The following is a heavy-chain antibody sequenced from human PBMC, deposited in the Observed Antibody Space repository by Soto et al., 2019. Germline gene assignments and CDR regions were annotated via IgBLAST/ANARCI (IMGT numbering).Heavy chain of an antibody. V-gene: IGHV3-23*01. CDR1: GFTFSSYG. J-gene: IGHJ4*02. CDR2: VSGSGRNT. Sequence: EVQLLESGGGLVQPGGSLRLSCAASGFTFSSYGMSWVRQAPGMGLEWVSSVSGSGRNTNYADSVKGRFTISRDNSKNTLYLQMNNLRAEDTAVYYCAKDSDYYDSSGPNYFDSWGQGTLVTVSS. D-gene: IGHD3-22*01. CDR3: AKDSDYYDSSGPNYFDS.